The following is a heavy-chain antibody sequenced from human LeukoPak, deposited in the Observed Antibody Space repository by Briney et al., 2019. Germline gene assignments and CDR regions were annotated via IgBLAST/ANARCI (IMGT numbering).Heavy chain of an antibody. CDR1: GYTFTGYY. CDR2: INPNSGGT. CDR3: ARDPSTYSDYYDSSGYIDDY. J-gene: IGHJ4*02. Sequence: GASVKVSCKASGYTFTGYYMHWVRQAPGQGLEWMGWINPNSGGTNYAQKFQGRVTMTRDTSISTAYMELSRLRSDDTAVYYCARDPSTYSDYYDSSGYIDDYWGQGTLVTVSS. D-gene: IGHD3-22*01. V-gene: IGHV1-2*02.